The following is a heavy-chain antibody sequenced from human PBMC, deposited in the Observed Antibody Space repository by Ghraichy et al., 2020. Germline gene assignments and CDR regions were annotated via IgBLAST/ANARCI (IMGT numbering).Heavy chain of an antibody. V-gene: IGHV3-7*01. CDR2: IKQDGSEK. CDR3: AREAVTTPLLYYGMDV. CDR1: GFTFSSYW. Sequence: GGSLRLSCAASGFTFSSYWMSWVRQAPGKGLEWVANIKQDGSEKYYVDSVKGRFTISRDNAKNSLYLQMNSLRAEDTAVYYCAREAVTTPLLYYGMDVWGQGTTVTVSS. J-gene: IGHJ6*02. D-gene: IGHD4-17*01.